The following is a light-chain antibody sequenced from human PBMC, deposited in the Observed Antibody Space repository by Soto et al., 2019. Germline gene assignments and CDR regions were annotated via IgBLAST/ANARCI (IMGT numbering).Light chain of an antibody. J-gene: IGLJ1*01. Sequence: QSVLTQPASVSGSLGQSITISCTGTSSDVGGYNYVSWYQQHPGKAPKLMIYDVSNRPSGVSNRFSGSKSGNTASLAISGLLAEDEADYYCSSYTSSSTLDVFGTGTKLTVL. V-gene: IGLV2-14*01. CDR3: SSYTSSSTLDV. CDR1: SSDVGGYNY. CDR2: DVS.